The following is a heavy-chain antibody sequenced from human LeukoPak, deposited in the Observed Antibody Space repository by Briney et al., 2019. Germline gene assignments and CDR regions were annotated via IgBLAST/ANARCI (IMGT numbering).Heavy chain of an antibody. CDR2: ITGSGVST. CDR3: AKDSGYTYGLSPYYFDC. J-gene: IGHJ4*02. D-gene: IGHD5-18*01. CDR1: GFTFGSYA. Sequence: GGSLRLSCAASGFTFGSYAMCWVRQAPGKGLEWVSAITGSGVSTHYADSVKGRFTISRDNSKDSLYLQMSSLRAEDTAVYYCAKDSGYTYGLSPYYFDCWGQGTLVTVSA. V-gene: IGHV3-23*01.